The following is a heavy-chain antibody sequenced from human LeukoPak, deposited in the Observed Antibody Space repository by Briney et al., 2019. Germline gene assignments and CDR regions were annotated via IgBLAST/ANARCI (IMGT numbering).Heavy chain of an antibody. V-gene: IGHV3-30*03. CDR3: TRYDSSRFDP. J-gene: IGHJ5*02. CDR2: IAYDGSKK. CDR1: GFTFSGYG. Sequence: PGGSLRLSCAGSGFTFSGYGMHWVRQAPGKGPEWVAGIAYDGSKKHYADSVKGRFTISRDNSRNTMDLQMNSLGGEDTAVYHCTRYDSSRFDPWGQGTVVTVSS. D-gene: IGHD5-12*01.